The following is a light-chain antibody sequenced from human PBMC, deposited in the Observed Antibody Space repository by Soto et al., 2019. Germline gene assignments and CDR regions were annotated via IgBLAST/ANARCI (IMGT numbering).Light chain of an antibody. Sequence: QSVLTQPPYASGSPGQSVTISCTGTSSDVGGYNYVSWFQQHPGKAPKLIIHEVNQRPSGVPDRFSGSKSGNTASLTVSGLQAEDEGTYYCSSYGGYNNVVFGTGTKLTVL. CDR3: SSYGGYNNVV. CDR1: SSDVGGYNY. J-gene: IGLJ1*01. V-gene: IGLV2-8*01. CDR2: EVN.